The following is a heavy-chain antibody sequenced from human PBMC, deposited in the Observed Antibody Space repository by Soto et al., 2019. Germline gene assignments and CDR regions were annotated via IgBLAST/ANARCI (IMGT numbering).Heavy chain of an antibody. CDR2: IHYDGRT. V-gene: IGHV4-39*01. J-gene: IGHJ1*01. Sequence: QLQLQESGPGLVEPSETLSLTCTVSGGSLSGTNEYWGWIRQPTGKGLEWIASIHYDGRTHYTPLSKTRLPISADTSMKHFSLKLGPVAATDTYVHYCARTYFGSGSYSYWGQGTLVFVSS. D-gene: IGHD3-10*01. CDR1: GGSLSGTNEY. CDR3: ARTYFGSGSYSY.